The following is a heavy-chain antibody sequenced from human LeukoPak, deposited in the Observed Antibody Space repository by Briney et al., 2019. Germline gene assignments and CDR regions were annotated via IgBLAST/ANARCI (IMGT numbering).Heavy chain of an antibody. CDR3: AKGGDIVVVPAAISGIFDY. V-gene: IGHV3-23*01. D-gene: IGHD2-2*02. J-gene: IGHJ4*02. CDR2: ISCSGGST. CDR1: GFTFRSYA. Sequence: GGSLILSCPSSGFTFRSYAMSWVRQAPAPGLGWVSAISCSGGSTCYAESVKDRFTTSRDNSKNTLYLQMNSLRAEDTAVYYCAKGGDIVVVPAAISGIFDYWGQGTLVTVSS.